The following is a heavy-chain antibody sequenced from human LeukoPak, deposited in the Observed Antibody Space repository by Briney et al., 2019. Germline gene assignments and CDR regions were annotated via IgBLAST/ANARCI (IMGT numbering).Heavy chain of an antibody. CDR1: GFTFSSYS. V-gene: IGHV3-21*01. Sequence: GGSLRLSCAASGFTFSSYSMNWVRQAPGKGLEWVSSISTTSSYIYYADSMKGRFTISRGNAKNSLYLQMNSLRAEDTAVYYCARGPFTSISKYFDYWGQGTLVTVSS. CDR2: ISTTSSYI. D-gene: IGHD2-2*01. J-gene: IGHJ4*02. CDR3: ARGPFTSISKYFDY.